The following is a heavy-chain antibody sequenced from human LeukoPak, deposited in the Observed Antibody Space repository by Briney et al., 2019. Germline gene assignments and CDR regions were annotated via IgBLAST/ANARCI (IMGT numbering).Heavy chain of an antibody. CDR1: GFTFSSYA. J-gene: IGHJ4*02. D-gene: IGHD6-13*01. CDR3: AKDRSSWYYPFDY. Sequence: PGGSLRLSCAASGFTFSSYALSWVRQAPGKGLEWGSVISGGGHNTYYADSVKGRFTISRDNSKNTVYLQLNSLRAEDTAIYYCAKDRSSWYYPFDYWGQGTLVTVSS. V-gene: IGHV3-23*01. CDR2: ISGGGHNT.